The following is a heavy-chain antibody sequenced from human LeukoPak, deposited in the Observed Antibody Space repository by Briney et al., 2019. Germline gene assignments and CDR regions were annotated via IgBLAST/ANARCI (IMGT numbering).Heavy chain of an antibody. CDR3: AREVAYCGGDCYSELDY. Sequence: ASVKVSCEASGYTFTSYYMHWVRQAPGQGLEWMGIINPSGGSTSYAQKFQGRVTMTRDTSTSTVYMELSSLRSEDTAVYYCAREVAYCGGDCYSELDYWGQGTLVTVSS. J-gene: IGHJ4*02. CDR2: INPSGGST. D-gene: IGHD2-21*02. CDR1: GYTFTSYY. V-gene: IGHV1-46*01.